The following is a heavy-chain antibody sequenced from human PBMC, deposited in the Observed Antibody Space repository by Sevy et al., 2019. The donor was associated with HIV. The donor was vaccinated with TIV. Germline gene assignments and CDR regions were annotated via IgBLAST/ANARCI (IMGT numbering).Heavy chain of an antibody. CDR2: LNPNSGGT. V-gene: IGHV1-2*02. CDR3: ARDHERIAVADLYYYYGMDV. Sequence: ASVKVSCKASGYTFTGYYMHWVRQAPGQGLEWMGWLNPNSGGTNYAQKFQCRVTMTRDTSISTAYMELSRLRSDDTAVYYCARDHERIAVADLYYYYGMDVWGQGTTVTVSS. CDR1: GYTFTGYY. D-gene: IGHD6-19*01. J-gene: IGHJ6*02.